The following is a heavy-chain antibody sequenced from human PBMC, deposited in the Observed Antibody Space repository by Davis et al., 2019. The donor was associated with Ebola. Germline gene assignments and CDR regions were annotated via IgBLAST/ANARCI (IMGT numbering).Heavy chain of an antibody. CDR1: GGSITSYY. Sequence: SETLSLTCTVSGGSITSYYWSWIRQPPGKGLECFGYIYNSGSTTYNPSLKSRVTISVDTSKNQFSLNLSSVTAADTAVYYCASQGYFAYWGQGTLVTVSS. CDR3: ASQGYFAY. J-gene: IGHJ4*02. CDR2: IYNSGST. V-gene: IGHV4-59*12.